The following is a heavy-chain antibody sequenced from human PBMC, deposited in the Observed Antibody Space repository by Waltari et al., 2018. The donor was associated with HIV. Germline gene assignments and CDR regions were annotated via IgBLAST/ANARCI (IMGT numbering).Heavy chain of an antibody. CDR2: ISDDGKRK. Sequence: QVHLVESGGGVVQPGGSLGLSCAASGFTFSNFAFHWVRQAPGKGLQWVASISDDGKRKFFSDSVRGRFTISRDNSKNTLYLQMNSLRAEDTAVYYCASDYYDFWSGYDRASYFDYWGQGTLVTVSS. J-gene: IGHJ4*02. CDR1: GFTFSNFA. V-gene: IGHV3-30*03. CDR3: ASDYYDFWSGYDRASYFDY. D-gene: IGHD3-3*01.